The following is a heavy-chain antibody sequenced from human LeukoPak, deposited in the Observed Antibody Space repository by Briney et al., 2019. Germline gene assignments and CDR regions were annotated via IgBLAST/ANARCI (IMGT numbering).Heavy chain of an antibody. CDR3: ARAVIVGATRGHFDY. J-gene: IGHJ4*02. Sequence: SLRLSCAASGFTFSDYYMSWIRQAPGKGLEWVSYISSSSSFTNYADSVKGRVTISKDNANNALYLQMNSLRASPTPMYYFARAVIVGATRGHFDYWGQGTLVAVSS. CDR2: ISSSSSFT. V-gene: IGHV3-11*06. CDR1: GFTFSDYY. D-gene: IGHD1-26*01.